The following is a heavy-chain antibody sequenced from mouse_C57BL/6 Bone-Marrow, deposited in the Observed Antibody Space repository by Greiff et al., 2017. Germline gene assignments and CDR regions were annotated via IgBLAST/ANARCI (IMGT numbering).Heavy chain of an antibody. CDR1: GYTFTSYW. CDR3: ARFGGITTVVTDY. Sequence: QVQLQQPGAELVKPGASVKMSCKASGYTFTSYWITWVKQRPGQGLEWIGDIYPGSGSTNYHEKFKSQATLTVDTSSSTAYMQLSSLTSEDSAVYYCARFGGITTVVTDYWGQGTTLTVSS. V-gene: IGHV1-55*01. J-gene: IGHJ2*01. D-gene: IGHD1-1*01. CDR2: IYPGSGST.